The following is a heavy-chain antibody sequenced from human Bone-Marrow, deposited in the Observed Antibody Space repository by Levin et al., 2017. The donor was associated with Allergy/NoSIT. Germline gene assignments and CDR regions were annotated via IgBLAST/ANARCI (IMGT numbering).Heavy chain of an antibody. CDR3: ARLKIPLEVVYYFDY. CDR1: GGSISSSSYY. Sequence: SQTLSLTCTVSGGSISSSSYYWGWIRQPPGKGLEWIGSIYYSGSTYYNPSLKSRVTISVDTSKNQFSLKLSSVTAADTAVYYCARLKIPLEVVYYFDYWGQGTLVTVSS. V-gene: IGHV4-39*01. J-gene: IGHJ4*02. D-gene: IGHD2-15*01. CDR2: IYYSGST.